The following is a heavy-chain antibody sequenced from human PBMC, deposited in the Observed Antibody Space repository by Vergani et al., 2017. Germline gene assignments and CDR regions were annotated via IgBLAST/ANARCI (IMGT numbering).Heavy chain of an antibody. CDR1: GFTFSSNY. CDR3: ARVQGCSSTSCYFRGFDYYGMDV. J-gene: IGHJ6*02. V-gene: IGHV3-66*01. Sequence: EVQLVESGGGLVKPGGSLRLSCAASGFTFSSNYMSWVRQAPGKGLEWVSVIYSGGSTYYADSVKGRFTISRDNAKNSLYLQMNSLRAEDTAVYYCARVQGCSSTSCYFRGFDYYGMDVWGQGTTVTVSS. CDR2: IYSGGST. D-gene: IGHD2-2*01.